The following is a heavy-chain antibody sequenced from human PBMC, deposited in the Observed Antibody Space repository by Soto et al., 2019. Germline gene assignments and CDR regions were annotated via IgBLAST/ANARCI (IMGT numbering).Heavy chain of an antibody. CDR1: GFSFNDYS. Sequence: GGSLRLACAASGFSFNDYSMNWVRQAPGKGLEWVSYISRSSGTIYYADSVKGRFTISRDNSKNTLYLQMNSLRAEDTAVYYCAPWFGAFDYWGQGTLVTVSS. D-gene: IGHD3-10*01. V-gene: IGHV3-48*01. CDR3: APWFGAFDY. CDR2: ISRSSGTI. J-gene: IGHJ4*02.